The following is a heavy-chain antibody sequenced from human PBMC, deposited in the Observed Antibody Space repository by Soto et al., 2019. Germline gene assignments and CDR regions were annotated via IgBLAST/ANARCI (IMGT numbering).Heavy chain of an antibody. V-gene: IGHV1-69*08. CDR3: ARDSSYCSGGSCYGGGWFDP. Sequence: QVQLVQSGAEVKKPGSSVKVSCKASGGTFSSYTISWVRQAPGQGLEWMGRIIPILGIANYAQKFQGRVTITADKSTSTAYIELRSLRCEDTAVYYCARDSSYCSGGSCYGGGWFDPWGQGSLVSVSA. CDR2: IIPILGIA. J-gene: IGHJ5*02. CDR1: GGTFSSYT. D-gene: IGHD2-15*01.